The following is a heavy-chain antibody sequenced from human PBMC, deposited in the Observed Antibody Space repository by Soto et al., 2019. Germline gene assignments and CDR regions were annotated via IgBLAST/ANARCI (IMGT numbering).Heavy chain of an antibody. D-gene: IGHD4-17*01. Sequence: SETLSLTCTVSGVSISNYYWSWIRQPPGKGLEWIGYIYYSGSTNYNPSLKSRVTISVDTSKNQFSLKLNSVTAADTAVYYCARVNYGNYYYYYGMDVWGQGTTVTV. CDR1: GVSISNYY. CDR3: ARVNYGNYYYYYGMDV. CDR2: IYYSGST. J-gene: IGHJ6*02. V-gene: IGHV4-59*01.